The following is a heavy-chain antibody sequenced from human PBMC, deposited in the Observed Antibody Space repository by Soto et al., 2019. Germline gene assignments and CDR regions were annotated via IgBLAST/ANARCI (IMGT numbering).Heavy chain of an antibody. CDR3: VRALSGHDHFFDS. CDR2: VNWNGGNS. D-gene: IGHD5-12*01. CDR1: GFNFDDYG. V-gene: IGHV3-20*04. Sequence: EVQLVQSGGSVVRPGGSLRLSCTASGFNFDDYGMAWVRQFPGKGLEWVSGVNWNGGNSGYADSVKGRFTISRDNIKNTLYLHVNSLRAGDTAFYYCVRALSGHDHFFDSWGLGTLVTVST. J-gene: IGHJ4*02.